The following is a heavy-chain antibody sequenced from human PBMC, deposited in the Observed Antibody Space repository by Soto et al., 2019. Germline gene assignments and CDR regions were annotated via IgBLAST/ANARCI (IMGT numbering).Heavy chain of an antibody. V-gene: IGHV3-21*01. Sequence: GGSLRLSCAASGFTFSSYSMNWVRQAPGKGLEWVSSISSSSSYIYYADSVKGRFTISRDNAKNSLYLQMNSLRAEDTAVYYCAGGAVTTKKMLMAGYYYMDVWGKGTTVTVSS. CDR3: AGGAVTTKKMLMAGYYYMDV. J-gene: IGHJ6*03. D-gene: IGHD3-16*01. CDR2: ISSSSSYI. CDR1: GFTFSSYS.